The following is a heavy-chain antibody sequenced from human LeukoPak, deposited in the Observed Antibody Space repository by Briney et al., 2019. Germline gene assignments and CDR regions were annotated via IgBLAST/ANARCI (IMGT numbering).Heavy chain of an antibody. CDR2: IYTSGST. CDR1: GGSIRSGNSY. D-gene: IGHD3-22*01. CDR3: ARENMFYHDSRGYYLSYYFDY. V-gene: IGHV4-61*02. J-gene: IGHJ4*02. Sequence: PSETLSLTCAVSGGSIRSGNSYWSWIRQPAGKGLEWIGRIYTSGSTKYNPSLKSRVTISIGTAKNQFSLELSSVTAADTAVYYCARENMFYHDSRGYYLSYYFDYWGQGTLVTVSS.